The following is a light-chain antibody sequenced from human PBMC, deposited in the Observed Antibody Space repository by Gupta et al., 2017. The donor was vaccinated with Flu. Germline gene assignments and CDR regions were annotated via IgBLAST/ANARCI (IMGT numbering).Light chain of an antibody. V-gene: IGKV3-15*01. CDR1: HIVSSY. CDR2: GAS. Sequence: EIVMTPSPAAFSFPPGEIAPPSCTARHIVSSYVAWYQQKPGQAPRLLIYGASNRATGIPVRFSGSRSGSEFALTISSLQAEDFAVYYCQQYDNWPQRFGQGTKLEMK. CDR3: QQYDNWPQR. J-gene: IGKJ1*01.